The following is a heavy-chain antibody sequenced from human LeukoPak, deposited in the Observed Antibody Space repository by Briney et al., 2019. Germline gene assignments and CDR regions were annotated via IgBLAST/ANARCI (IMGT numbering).Heavy chain of an antibody. V-gene: IGHV1-46*01. CDR2: INPSGGST. CDR1: GYTXTSYY. J-gene: IGHJ4*02. D-gene: IGHD3-22*01. CDR3: ARDFGDSSGYDPTNFDY. Sequence: ASVKVSXKAXGYTXTSYYMHXVRQAPGQGLEWMGXINPSGGSTSYAQKFQGRVTMTRDTSTSTVYMELSSLRSEDTAVYYCARDFGDSSGYDPTNFDYWGQGTLVTVSS.